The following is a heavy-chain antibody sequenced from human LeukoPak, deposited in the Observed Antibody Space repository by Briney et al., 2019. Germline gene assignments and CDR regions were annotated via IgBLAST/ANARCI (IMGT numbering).Heavy chain of an antibody. CDR2: INPNSGGT. J-gene: IGHJ3*02. CDR3: ARVRETAVAGRGGAFDI. V-gene: IGHV1-2*02. D-gene: IGHD6-19*01. Sequence: ASVKVSCKASGYTFTGYYMHWVRQAPGQGLEWMGWINPNSGGTNYAQKFQGRVTMTRDTSISTAYMELSRLRSDDTAVYYCARVRETAVAGRGGAFDIWGQGTTVTVSS. CDR1: GYTFTGYY.